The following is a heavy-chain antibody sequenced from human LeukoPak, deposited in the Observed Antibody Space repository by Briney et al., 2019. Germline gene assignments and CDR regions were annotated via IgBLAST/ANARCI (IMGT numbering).Heavy chain of an antibody. Sequence: SETLSPTCTVSGGSISSYYWSWIRQPPGKGLEWIGYIYYSGSTNYNPSLKSRVTISVDTSKNQFSLKLSSVTAADTAVYYCARLRITQYYFDYWGQGTLVTVSS. J-gene: IGHJ4*02. CDR1: GGSISSYY. CDR3: ARLRITQYYFDY. CDR2: IYYSGST. D-gene: IGHD2-15*01. V-gene: IGHV4-59*08.